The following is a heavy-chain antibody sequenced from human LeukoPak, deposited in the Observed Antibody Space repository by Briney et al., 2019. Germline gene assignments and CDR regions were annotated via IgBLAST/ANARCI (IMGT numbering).Heavy chain of an antibody. J-gene: IGHJ4*02. V-gene: IGHV3-23*01. CDR3: ARDAKRYCSGGSCYSDY. Sequence: PGGSLRLSCAASGFTFSSYAMSWVRQAPGEGLEWVSGISGGGETTYYADSVKGRFTISRDNSKNTLYLQMNSLRAEDTAVYYCARDAKRYCSGGSCYSDYWGQGTLVTVSS. CDR2: ISGGGETT. CDR1: GFTFSSYA. D-gene: IGHD2-15*01.